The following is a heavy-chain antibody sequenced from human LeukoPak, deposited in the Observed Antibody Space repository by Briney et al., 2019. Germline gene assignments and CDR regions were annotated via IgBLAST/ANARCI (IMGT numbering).Heavy chain of an antibody. CDR1: GSIFTSYW. J-gene: IGHJ4*02. CDR2: IYPGDSDT. V-gene: IGHV5-51*01. Sequence: GASLKISCKGSGSIFTSYWIGWVRQLPGKGLEWMGIIYPGDSDTRYSPSFQGQVTFSADKSISTAYLQWSSLKATDTAMYYCARSITMVRGVIIGFDYWGQGTLVAVSS. D-gene: IGHD3-10*01. CDR3: ARSITMVRGVIIGFDY.